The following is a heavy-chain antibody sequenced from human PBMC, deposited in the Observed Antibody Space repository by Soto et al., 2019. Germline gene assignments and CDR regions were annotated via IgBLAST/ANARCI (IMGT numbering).Heavy chain of an antibody. V-gene: IGHV5-10-1*01. D-gene: IGHD6-13*01. J-gene: IGHJ6*02. CDR3: ASSAASVPTDYYYGMDV. CDR2: IDPSDSYT. CDR1: GYSFTSYW. Sequence: GESLKISCKGSGYSFTSYWISWVRQMPGKGLEWMGRIDPSDSYTNYSPSFQGHVTISADKSISTAYLQWSSLKASDTAMYYCASSAASVPTDYYYGMDVWGQGTTVTVSS.